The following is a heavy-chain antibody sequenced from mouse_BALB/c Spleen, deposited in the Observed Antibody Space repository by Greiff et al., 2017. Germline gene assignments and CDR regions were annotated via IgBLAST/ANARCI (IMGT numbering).Heavy chain of an antibody. CDR3: AREEDYERFAY. D-gene: IGHD2-3*01. CDR2: IWAGGST. CDR1: GFSLTSYG. V-gene: IGHV2-9*02. Sequence: VKLMESGPGLVAPSQSLSITCTVSGFSLTSYGVHWVRQPPGKGLEWLGVIWAGGSTNYNSALMSRLSISKDNSKSQVFLKMNSLQTDDTAMYYCAREEDYERFAYWGQGTLVTVSA. J-gene: IGHJ3*01.